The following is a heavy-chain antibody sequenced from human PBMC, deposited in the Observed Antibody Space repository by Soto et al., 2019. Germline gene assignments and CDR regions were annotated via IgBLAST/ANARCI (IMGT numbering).Heavy chain of an antibody. CDR2: IFYSGTT. J-gene: IGHJ4*02. V-gene: IGHV4-31*03. Sequence: QVQLQQSGPGLVKPSQTLSLTCTVSGDSVNSGRYYWHWIRQLPGKGLEWIGYIFYSGTTYYNPSLMSRVTISLDTSKNDLSLKLTSVTVADTAVYFCARGWLRVTGTYDSWCQGTLVTVSS. D-gene: IGHD1-1*01. CDR1: GDSVNSGRYY. CDR3: ARGWLRVTGTYDS.